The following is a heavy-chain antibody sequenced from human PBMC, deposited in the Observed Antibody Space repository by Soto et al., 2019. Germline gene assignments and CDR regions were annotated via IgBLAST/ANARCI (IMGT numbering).Heavy chain of an antibody. V-gene: IGHV3-21*01. D-gene: IGHD3-22*01. CDR2: ISSSSSYI. CDR1: GFTFSSYS. Sequence: PVESLRLSCSASGFTFSSYSMNWVRQAPGKGLEWVSSISSSSSYIYYADSVKGRFTISRDNAKNSLYLQMNSLRAEDTAVYYCARASYYYDGSGYHGYWGQGT. CDR3: ARASYYYDGSGYHGY. J-gene: IGHJ4*02.